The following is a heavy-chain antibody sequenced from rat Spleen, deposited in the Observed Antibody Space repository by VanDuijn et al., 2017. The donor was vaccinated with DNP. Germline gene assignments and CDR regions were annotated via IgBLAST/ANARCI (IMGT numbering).Heavy chain of an antibody. D-gene: IGHD1-6*01. Sequence: EVKLVESGGGLVQPGRSLKLSCAPSGFNFNDYWMGWVRQAPGKGLEWIGEINKDSRTINYSPSLKDKFTISRDNAQNTLYLQMSKLGSEDTAIYYCTRAGYYGFSTHWGQGVMVTVSS. J-gene: IGHJ2*01. CDR2: INKDSRTI. CDR3: TRAGYYGFSTH. CDR1: GFNFNDYW. V-gene: IGHV4-2*01.